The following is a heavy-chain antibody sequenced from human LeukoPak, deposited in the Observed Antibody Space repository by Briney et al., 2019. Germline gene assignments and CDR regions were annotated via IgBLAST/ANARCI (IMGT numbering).Heavy chain of an antibody. CDR1: GGSFSDYS. CDR2: IDHSGST. Sequence: SETLSLTCAVHGGSFSDYSWSWIRQPPGKGLEWIGEIDHSGSTTYNPSLKSRVTILVDTSNYQFSLKLTSVTAADTAVYYCARGEAEIGYWGQGTLVTVSS. J-gene: IGHJ4*02. V-gene: IGHV4-34*01. CDR3: ARGEAEIGY.